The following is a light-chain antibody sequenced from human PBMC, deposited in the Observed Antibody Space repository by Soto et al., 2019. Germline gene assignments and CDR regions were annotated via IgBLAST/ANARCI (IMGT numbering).Light chain of an antibody. J-gene: IGKJ1*01. CDR2: GAS. CDR1: QSVSSSF. Sequence: EIVLTQSPGTLSLSPGERAPLSCRASQSVSSSFLAWYQQKPGQSPRLLIYGASSRATGIPDRFSGSGSGTDFTLTISRLEPEDFAVYYCQQYGSSPPSTFGQGTKVDIK. V-gene: IGKV3-20*01. CDR3: QQYGSSPPST.